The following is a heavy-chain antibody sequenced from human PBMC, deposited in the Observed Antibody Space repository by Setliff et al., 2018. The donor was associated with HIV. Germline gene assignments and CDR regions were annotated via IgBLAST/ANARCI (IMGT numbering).Heavy chain of an antibody. CDR1: GFTFSSYS. CDR2: ISSSSSYI. Sequence: LRLSCAASGFTFSSYSMNWVRQAPGKGLEWVSSISSSSSYIYYADSVKGRFTISRDNAKNSLYLHMSSLRAEDTAVYYRARDTERLGRLWPDYWGQGTLVTVSS. D-gene: IGHD5-18*01. CDR3: ARDTERLGRLWPDY. J-gene: IGHJ4*02. V-gene: IGHV3-21*01.